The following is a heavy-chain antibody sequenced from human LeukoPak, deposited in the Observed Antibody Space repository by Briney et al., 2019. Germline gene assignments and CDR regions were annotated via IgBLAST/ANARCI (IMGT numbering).Heavy chain of an antibody. CDR1: GFTFSNYD. CDR3: ARDLHYYDSSGYYYYYGMDV. D-gene: IGHD3-22*01. V-gene: IGHV3-13*05. CDR2: IGTAGDP. J-gene: IGHJ6*02. Sequence: GGSLRLSCAASGFTFSNYDMHWVRQATGKGLEWVSAIGTAGDPNYPGSVKGRFTISRENAKNSLYLQMNSLRAGDTAVYYCARDLHYYDSSGYYYYYGMDVWGQGTTVTVSS.